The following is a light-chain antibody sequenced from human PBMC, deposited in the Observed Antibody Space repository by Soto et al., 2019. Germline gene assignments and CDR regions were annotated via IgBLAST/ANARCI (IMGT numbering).Light chain of an antibody. Sequence: QSALTQPASVCGSPGQSVTISCTGTSSDFGSYKFVSWYQHHPGKVPKVIIYETSKRPSGVSDRFSGSKSGNTASLTISGLQAEDEADYYCFSFTSTNTHVFGSGTKLTVL. CDR2: ETS. CDR1: SSDFGSYKF. J-gene: IGLJ1*01. V-gene: IGLV2-23*01. CDR3: FSFTSTNTHV.